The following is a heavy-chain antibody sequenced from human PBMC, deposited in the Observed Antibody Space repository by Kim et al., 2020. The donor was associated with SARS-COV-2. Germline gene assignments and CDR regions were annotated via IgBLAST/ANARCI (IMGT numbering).Heavy chain of an antibody. CDR1: GGSISSSSYY. Sequence: SETLSLTCTVSGGSISSSSYYWGWIRQPPGKGLEWIGSIYYSGSTYYNPSLKSRVTISVDTSKNQFSLKLSSVTAADTAVYYCARGKARITIFGVVTLYYGMDVWGQGTTVTVSS. J-gene: IGHJ6*02. CDR2: IYYSGST. CDR3: ARGKARITIFGVVTLYYGMDV. D-gene: IGHD3-3*01. V-gene: IGHV4-39*01.